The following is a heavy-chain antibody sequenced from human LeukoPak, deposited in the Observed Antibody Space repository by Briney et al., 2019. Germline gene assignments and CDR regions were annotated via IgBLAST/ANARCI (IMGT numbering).Heavy chain of an antibody. CDR1: GGSISSYY. V-gene: IGHV4-59*08. J-gene: IGHJ6*02. Sequence: SETLSLTCTVSGGSISSYYWSWIRQPPGKGLEWIGYIYYSGSTNYNPSLKSRVTISVDTSKNQFSLKLSSVTAADTAVNYCARLIWFGEPTYGMDVWGQGTTVTVSS. CDR3: ARLIWFGEPTYGMDV. CDR2: IYYSGST. D-gene: IGHD3-10*01.